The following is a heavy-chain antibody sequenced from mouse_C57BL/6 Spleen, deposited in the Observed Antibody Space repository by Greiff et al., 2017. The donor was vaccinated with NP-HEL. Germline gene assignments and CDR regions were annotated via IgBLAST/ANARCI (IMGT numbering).Heavy chain of an antibody. D-gene: IGHD1-1*01. J-gene: IGHJ3*01. CDR3: ARATVVGGRGFAY. CDR2: INPNYGTT. Sequence: VQLQQSGPELVKPGASVKISCKASGYSFTDYNMNWVKQTNGKSLEWIGVINPNYGTTSYTQKFKGKVTFTGDQSSSTAYKQINSLTSEDSTVYYWARATVVGGRGFAYWGQGTLVTVSA. CDR1: GYSFTDYN. V-gene: IGHV1-39*01.